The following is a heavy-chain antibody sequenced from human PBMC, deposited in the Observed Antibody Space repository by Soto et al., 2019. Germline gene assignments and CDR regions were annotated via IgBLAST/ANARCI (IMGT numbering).Heavy chain of an antibody. CDR1: GGSISSGGYY. CDR2: IYYSGST. CDR3: ASTRLRFLEWLLN. J-gene: IGHJ4*02. D-gene: IGHD3-3*01. V-gene: IGHV4-31*03. Sequence: SETLSLTCTVSGGSISSGGYYWSWIRQHPGKGLEWIGYIYYSGSTYYNPSLKSRVTISVDTSKNQFSLKLSSVTAADTAVYYCASTRLRFLEWLLNWGQGTLVTVSS.